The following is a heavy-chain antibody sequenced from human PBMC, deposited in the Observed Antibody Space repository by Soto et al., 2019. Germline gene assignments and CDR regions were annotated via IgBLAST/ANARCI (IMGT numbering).Heavy chain of an antibody. CDR3: ARDLWGYCGTDCYPLDV. CDR1: GDSISNYY. Sequence: SETLSLTCTVSGDSISNYYWSWIRQPPGKGLEWIGYMYNTGSTVYNPSFKSRVTISVDTSKNQFSLKLNSVTAADTAVYYCARDLWGYCGTDCYPLDVWGQGTTVTVSS. CDR2: MYNTGST. D-gene: IGHD2-21*02. J-gene: IGHJ6*02. V-gene: IGHV4-59*01.